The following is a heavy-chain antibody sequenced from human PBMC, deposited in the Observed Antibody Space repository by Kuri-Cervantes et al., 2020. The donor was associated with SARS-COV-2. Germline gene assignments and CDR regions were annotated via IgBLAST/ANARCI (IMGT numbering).Heavy chain of an antibody. Sequence: SVKVSCKASGFTFTSSAMQWVRQARGQRLEWIGWIVVGSGNTNYAQKLQGRVTMTRDTSTSTVYMELSSLRSEDTAVYYCARDMRMGVYCSSTSCTSAGRDYWGQGTLVTVSS. CDR2: IVVGSGNT. CDR3: ARDMRMGVYCSSTSCTSAGRDY. V-gene: IGHV1-58*02. CDR1: GFTFTSSA. D-gene: IGHD2-2*01. J-gene: IGHJ4*02.